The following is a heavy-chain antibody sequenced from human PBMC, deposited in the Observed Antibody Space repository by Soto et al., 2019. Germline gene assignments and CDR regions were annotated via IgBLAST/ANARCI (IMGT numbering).Heavy chain of an antibody. J-gene: IGHJ6*02. Sequence: SETLSLTCTVSGGSISSYYWSWIRQPPGKGLEWIGYIYYSGSTNYNPSLKSRVTISVDTSKNQFSLKLSSVTAADTAVYYCARENYDILTGEEYYYYGMDVWGQGTTVTVS. D-gene: IGHD3-9*01. CDR2: IYYSGST. CDR1: GGSISSYY. V-gene: IGHV4-59*01. CDR3: ARENYDILTGEEYYYYGMDV.